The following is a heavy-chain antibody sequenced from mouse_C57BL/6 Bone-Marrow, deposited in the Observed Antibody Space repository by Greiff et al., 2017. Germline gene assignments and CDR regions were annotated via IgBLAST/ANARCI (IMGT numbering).Heavy chain of an antibody. CDR1: GFTFSSYA. V-gene: IGHV5-4*03. CDR2: ISDGGSYT. J-gene: IGHJ1*03. CDR3: ACDGWWYFDV. D-gene: IGHD2-3*01. Sequence: EVMLVESGGGLVKPGGSLKLSCAASGFTFSSYAMSWVRQTPEKRLEWVATISDGGSYTDYPDNVKGRFTISRDNAKNNQYLQLSHLKSEDTAMYSCACDGWWYFDVWGTGTAVTVSS.